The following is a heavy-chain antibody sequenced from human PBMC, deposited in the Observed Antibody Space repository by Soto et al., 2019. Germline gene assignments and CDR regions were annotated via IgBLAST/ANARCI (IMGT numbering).Heavy chain of an antibody. CDR2: INHSGST. D-gene: IGHD3-3*01. CDR3: ASTRTYYDFWTSNWFDP. V-gene: IGHV4-34*01. Sequence: SETLSLTCAVYGGSFSGYYWSWIRQPPVKGLEWIGEINHSGSTNYNPSLRSRVTISVDTSKNQFSLKLSSVTAADTAVYYCASTRTYYDFWTSNWFDPWGQGTLVTVSS. CDR1: GGSFSGYY. J-gene: IGHJ5*02.